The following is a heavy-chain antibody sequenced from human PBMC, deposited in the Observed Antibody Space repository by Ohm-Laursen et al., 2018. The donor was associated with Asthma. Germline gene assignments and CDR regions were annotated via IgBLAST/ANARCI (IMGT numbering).Heavy chain of an antibody. D-gene: IGHD1-1*01. CDR3: ARDPNNNWSNDYYYGMDV. CDR2: ISTASSFI. CDR1: GYTFSRYS. J-gene: IGHJ6*02. Sequence: SLRLSCAASGYTFSRYSIHWVRQIPGKGLEWVASISTASSFIYYADSVRGRFTTSRDNARNSVYLQMNSLRAEDTAVYYCARDPNNNWSNDYYYGMDVWGQGTAVTVSS. V-gene: IGHV3-21*01.